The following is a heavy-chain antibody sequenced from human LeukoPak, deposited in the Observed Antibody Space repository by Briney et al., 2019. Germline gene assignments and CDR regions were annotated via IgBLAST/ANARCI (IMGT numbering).Heavy chain of an antibody. J-gene: IGHJ4*02. D-gene: IGHD3-3*01. CDR2: ISSSGSTI. V-gene: IGHV3-48*03. CDR3: ARDSMDRTKYYDFWSGYYTGPFDY. CDR1: GFTFSSYE. Sequence: PGGSLRLSCAASGFTFSSYEMNWVRQAPGKGLEWVSYISSSGSTIYYADSVKGRFTISRDNAKNSLYLQMNSLRAEDTAVYYCARDSMDRTKYYDFWSGYYTGPFDYWGQGTLVTVSS.